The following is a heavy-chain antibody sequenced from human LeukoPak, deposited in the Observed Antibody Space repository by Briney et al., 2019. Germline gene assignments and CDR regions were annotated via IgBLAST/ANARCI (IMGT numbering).Heavy chain of an antibody. V-gene: IGHV1-18*01. CDR2: LGAYNGNT. CDR3: ARDIEARFEEVVPAALDY. Sequence: ASVKLSSKASVYTLTSYGISCGGRAAGQRLEGRGWLGAYNGNTNYEQKLQGRVTMTTDTSTSTAYMEMRSLTSHDTAVYYCARDIEARFEEVVPAALDYSGPGTLVTVSS. D-gene: IGHD2-2*01. J-gene: IGHJ4*02. CDR1: VYTLTSYG.